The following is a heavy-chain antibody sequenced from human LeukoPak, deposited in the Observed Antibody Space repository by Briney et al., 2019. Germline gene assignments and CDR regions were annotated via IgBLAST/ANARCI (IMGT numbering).Heavy chain of an antibody. CDR1: GFTLSSNW. J-gene: IGHJ4*02. D-gene: IGHD7-27*01. CDR2: IKQDGSEK. CDR3: ATSPWGVTGY. V-gene: IGHV3-7*01. Sequence: PGGSLRLSCAASGFTLSSNWMSWARQAPGKGLEWVANIKQDGSEKFYVDSVKGRFTISRDNAKNSLYLQMNSLSPEDTAVYYCATSPWGVTGYWGQGTLVTVSS.